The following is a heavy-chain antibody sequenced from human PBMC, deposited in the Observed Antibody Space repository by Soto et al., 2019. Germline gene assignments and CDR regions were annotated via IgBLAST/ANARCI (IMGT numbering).Heavy chain of an antibody. Sequence: QVQLVQSGGEVKKPGASVKVSCKASGDTVTNYGISWVRQAPGQGGEWMGWISFYKGNTNYAQKLQGRVTLTPDTSTSTAYMELRSLRSDDTAVYYCASATSIAVAGKEKWGQGTLVTVSS. D-gene: IGHD6-19*01. CDR3: ASATSIAVAGKEK. J-gene: IGHJ4*02. V-gene: IGHV1-18*01. CDR2: ISFYKGNT. CDR1: GDTVTNYG.